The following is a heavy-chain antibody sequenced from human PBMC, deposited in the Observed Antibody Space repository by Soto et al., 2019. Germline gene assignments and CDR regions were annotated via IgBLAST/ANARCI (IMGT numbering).Heavy chain of an antibody. CDR2: MNPYSGNT. CDR3: ARRKERSGPHYFDY. Sequence: ASVKLSCEASGYTFTTYDISWVRQATGQGLEWMGWMNPYSGNTGFAQKFQGRVTVTRNTSISTVYMELSGLRPDDTAVYYCARRKERSGPHYFDYWGQGSLVTV. V-gene: IGHV1-8*01. J-gene: IGHJ4*02. D-gene: IGHD6-25*01. CDR1: GYTFTTYD.